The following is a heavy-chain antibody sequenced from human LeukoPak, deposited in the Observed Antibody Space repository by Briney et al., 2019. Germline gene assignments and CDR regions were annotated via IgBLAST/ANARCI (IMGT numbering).Heavy chain of an antibody. Sequence: ASVKVSCKASGGTFSSYAISWGRQAPGQGLEWMGGIIPIFGIPNYAQKFQGRVTITADESTSTAYMELSSLTSEDTAVYYCAREAGDTNYYYYMDVWGKGTTVTVSS. D-gene: IGHD3-16*01. V-gene: IGHV1-69*13. J-gene: IGHJ6*03. CDR1: GGTFSSYA. CDR2: IIPIFGIP. CDR3: AREAGDTNYYYYMDV.